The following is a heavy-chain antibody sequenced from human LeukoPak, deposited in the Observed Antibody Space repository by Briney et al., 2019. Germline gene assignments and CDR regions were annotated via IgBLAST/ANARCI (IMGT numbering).Heavy chain of an antibody. CDR2: IYSGDSDT. J-gene: IGHJ4*02. CDR3: ATLPAYSGCDLWGYYFDY. D-gene: IGHD5-12*01. CDR1: GYSFTSYW. Sequence: GESLKISCKGSGYSFTSYWIGWVRQMPGKGLEWMGIIYSGDSDTRYSPSFQGQVTISADKSISTAYLQWSSMKASDTAMYYCATLPAYSGCDLWGYYFDYWGQGTLVTVSS. V-gene: IGHV5-51*01.